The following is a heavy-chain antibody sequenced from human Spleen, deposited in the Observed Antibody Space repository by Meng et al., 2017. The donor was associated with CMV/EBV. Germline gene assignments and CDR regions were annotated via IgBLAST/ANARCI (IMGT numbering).Heavy chain of an antibody. Sequence: GGSLRLSCAASGFTVDDYAMHWVRQAPGKGLEWVSGISWNNGSIGYAGSVEGRFTISRDNAKKSLYLQMHSLGTEDTALYYCVKDKDLLWSHGGFDFWGQGTMVTVSS. CDR2: ISWNNGSI. CDR1: GFTVDDYA. D-gene: IGHD3-10*01. CDR3: VKDKDLLWSHGGFDF. J-gene: IGHJ3*01. V-gene: IGHV3-9*01.